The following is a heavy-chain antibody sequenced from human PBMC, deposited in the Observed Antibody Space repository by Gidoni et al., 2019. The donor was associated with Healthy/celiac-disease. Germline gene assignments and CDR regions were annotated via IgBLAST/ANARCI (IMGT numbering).Heavy chain of an antibody. V-gene: IGHV3-64D*06. D-gene: IGHD1-26*01. CDR1: GFTFSSYS. Sequence: EVQLVESGGGLVQPGRSLRLSCSASGFTFSSYSMHWVRQAPGKGLEYVSAISSNGGSTYYADSVKGRFTISRDNSKNTLYLQMSSLRAEDTAVYYCVKGGGSYFLDFDYWGQGTLVTVSS. CDR2: ISSNGGST. CDR3: VKGGGSYFLDFDY. J-gene: IGHJ4*02.